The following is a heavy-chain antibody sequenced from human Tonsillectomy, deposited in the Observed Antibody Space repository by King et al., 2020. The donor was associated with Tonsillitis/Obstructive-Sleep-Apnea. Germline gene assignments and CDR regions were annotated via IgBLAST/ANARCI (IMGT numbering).Heavy chain of an antibody. V-gene: IGHV3-21*06. CDR3: ARDWEPALGAGNAFDI. D-gene: IGHD1-14*01. Sequence: VQLVESGGGLVKPGGSLRLSCAASGFTFSSYIMNWVRQAPGKGLEWVSSISSSSNYIYYADSVKGRFTISRDNAKSSLYLQMNSLRAEDTAVYYCARDWEPALGAGNAFDIWGQGTMVTVSS. CDR1: GFTFSSYI. CDR2: ISSSSNYI. J-gene: IGHJ3*02.